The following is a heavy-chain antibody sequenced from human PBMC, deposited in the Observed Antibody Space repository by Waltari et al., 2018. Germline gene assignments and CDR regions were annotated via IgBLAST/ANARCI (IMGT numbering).Heavy chain of an antibody. J-gene: IGHJ4*02. CDR1: EGTFSSYD. Sequence: HVQLVQYGAAATKRGSSTKHSRKAYEGTFSSYDMRAVRQAPGQGLEWMGGIIPILGIANYAQKFQGRVTITADKSTSTAYMELSSLRSEDTAVYYCARECSSTSCYYFDYGGQGTLVTVSS. D-gene: IGHD2-2*01. CDR2: IIPILGIA. CDR3: ARECSSTSCYYFDY. V-gene: IGHV1-69*10.